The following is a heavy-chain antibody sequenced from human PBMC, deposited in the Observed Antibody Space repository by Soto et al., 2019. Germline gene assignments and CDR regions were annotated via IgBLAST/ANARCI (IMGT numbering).Heavy chain of an antibody. J-gene: IGHJ4*02. CDR2: VKREVDGGTV. CDR1: GLTARNVY. D-gene: IGHD4-17*01. CDR3: TVGHYGD. Sequence: EVHLVASGGGLVKPGGSLRLSCPASGLTARNVYLSWVRQPPGKGLEWVGHVKREVDGGTVDYGAPVKGRFTISRDDSENTLYLQMSSLKSEDTAVYYCTVGHYGDWGQGTLVTVSS. V-gene: IGHV3-15*01.